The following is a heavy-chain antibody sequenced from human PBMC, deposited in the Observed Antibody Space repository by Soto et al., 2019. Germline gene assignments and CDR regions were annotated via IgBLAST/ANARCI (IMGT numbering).Heavy chain of an antibody. CDR2: VSAGGDMT. D-gene: IGHD3-10*01. Sequence: DVQLLESGGHLVQPGGSLRLFCAASGFTFSSHAMSWVRQAPGKGLEWVSSVSAGGDMTYYSDSVKGRFTISRDNSNNALFLQMNSLRIEDTALYYCARGDRGGSGSPASYYYSGLDVWGQGTTVTVS. J-gene: IGHJ6*02. V-gene: IGHV3-23*01. CDR3: ARGDRGGSGSPASYYYSGLDV. CDR1: GFTFSSHA.